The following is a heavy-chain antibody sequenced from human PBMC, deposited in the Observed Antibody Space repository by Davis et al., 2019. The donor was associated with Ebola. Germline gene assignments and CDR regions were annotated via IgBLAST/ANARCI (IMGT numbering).Heavy chain of an antibody. J-gene: IGHJ3*02. CDR1: GYTFNSHG. V-gene: IGHV1-18*01. CDR3: ARVRHYYDSSGYYPDAFDI. CDR2: ISAYNGHT. D-gene: IGHD3-22*01. Sequence: AASVKVSCKASGYTFNSHGISWVRQAPGQGLEWMAWISAYNGHTNYAQKFQGRLTLTTDTSTSTVYMELRSLTSDDTAVYYCARVRHYYDSSGYYPDAFDIWGQGTMVTVSS.